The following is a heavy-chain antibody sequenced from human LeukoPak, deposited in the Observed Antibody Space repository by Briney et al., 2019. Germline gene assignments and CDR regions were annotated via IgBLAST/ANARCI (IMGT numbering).Heavy chain of an antibody. J-gene: IGHJ5*02. V-gene: IGHV1-18*01. Sequence: ASVKVSCKASGYTFTSYGISWVRQAPGQGLEWMGWISAYNGNTNYAQKLQGRVTITRNTSISTAYMELSSLRSEDTAVYYCARGPQDWYYDFWSGYEGSHWFDPWGQGTLVTVSS. CDR3: ARGPQDWYYDFWSGYEGSHWFDP. CDR2: ISAYNGNT. D-gene: IGHD3-3*01. CDR1: GYTFTSYG.